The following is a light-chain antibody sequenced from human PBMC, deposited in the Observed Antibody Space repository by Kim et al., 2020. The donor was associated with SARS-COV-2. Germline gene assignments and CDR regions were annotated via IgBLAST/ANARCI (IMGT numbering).Light chain of an antibody. V-gene: IGLV2-14*03. Sequence: GQSNTTSCTGTSSNIADYKYVSCYQHHPAEAPHLILYDVSRRPAGVSHRFSGSKAGNTAPLTMSVLQAEDEADYYCSSYTSSSTLVFGGGTQLTVL. CDR3: SSYTSSSTLV. J-gene: IGLJ2*01. CDR1: SSNIADYKY. CDR2: DVS.